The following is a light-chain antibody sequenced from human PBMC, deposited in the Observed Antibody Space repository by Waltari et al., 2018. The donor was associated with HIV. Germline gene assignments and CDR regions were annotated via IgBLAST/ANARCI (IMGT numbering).Light chain of an antibody. J-gene: IGKJ5*01. CDR2: GAS. CDR3: QQRASWPLT. Sequence: EIVLTQSPATLSLSPGERATLSCRASQSINNYLGWYQQKPGQAPRLLIYGASNRATGIPARFSGSGSGTDFTLTISSLEPEDFAVYYCQQRASWPLTFGQGTRLEIK. CDR1: QSINNY. V-gene: IGKV3-11*01.